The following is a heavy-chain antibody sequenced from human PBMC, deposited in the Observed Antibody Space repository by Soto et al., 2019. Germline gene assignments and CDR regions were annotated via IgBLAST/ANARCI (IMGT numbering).Heavy chain of an antibody. CDR1: GFTFRSYW. Sequence: EVQLVESGGGLVQPGGSLRLSCAASGFTFRSYWMHWVRQAPGKGLVWVSRINSDGSSTSYADSVKGRFTISRDNAKNTLYLQMNSLSAEDTAVYYCARWIYYDWYFDLWGRGTLVTVSS. V-gene: IGHV3-74*01. CDR2: INSDGSST. J-gene: IGHJ2*01. D-gene: IGHD3-10*01. CDR3: ARWIYYDWYFDL.